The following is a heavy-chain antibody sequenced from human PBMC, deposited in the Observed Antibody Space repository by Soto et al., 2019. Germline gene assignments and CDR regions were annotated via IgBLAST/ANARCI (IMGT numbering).Heavy chain of an antibody. J-gene: IGHJ4*02. Sequence: PGESRKSSCKGSGYSFNSYWIGWVRQMPGKGLEWMGIIYPGDSDTRYSPSFEGQVTITADKSISTAYLQWSSLTASYSSMYYCTIRFQYYFGYWGQGTLVTVSS. CDR1: GYSFNSYW. CDR3: TIRFQYYFGY. CDR2: IYPGDSDT. D-gene: IGHD2-21*01. V-gene: IGHV5-51*01.